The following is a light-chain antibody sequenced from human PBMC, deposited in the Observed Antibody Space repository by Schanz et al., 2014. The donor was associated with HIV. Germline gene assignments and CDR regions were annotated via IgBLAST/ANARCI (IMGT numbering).Light chain of an antibody. V-gene: IGLV1-51*01. CDR2: DND. Sequence: QSVLTQPPSVSAAPGQRVTISCSGSTSHIGNNHVSWYQQLPGIAPKLLIYDNDKRPSGIPDRFSGSKSGTSATLAITGLQIGDEADYYCGTWENTLTGEIFGGGTKLTVL. CDR1: TSHIGNNH. CDR3: GTWENTLTGEI. J-gene: IGLJ2*01.